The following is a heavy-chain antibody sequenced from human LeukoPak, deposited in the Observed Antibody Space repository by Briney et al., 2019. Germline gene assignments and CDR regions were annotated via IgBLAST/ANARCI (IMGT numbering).Heavy chain of an antibody. V-gene: IGHV3-7*01. Sequence: GGSLRLSFAASGITIRSHWMSWVRQAPGKGLEWVANIKQDGGEKYYVDSVKGRFTISRDNGKNSLFLQMNSLRAEDPAVYYCARAPGVDMYSSSGMDVWGKGTTVTVSS. CDR1: GITIRSHW. D-gene: IGHD6-6*01. CDR3: ARAPGVDMYSSSGMDV. J-gene: IGHJ6*03. CDR2: IKQDGGEK.